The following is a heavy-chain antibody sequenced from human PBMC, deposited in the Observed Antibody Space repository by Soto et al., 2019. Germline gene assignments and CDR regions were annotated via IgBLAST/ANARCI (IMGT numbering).Heavy chain of an antibody. D-gene: IGHD3-22*01. J-gene: IGHJ4*02. CDR3: AKVRSLKYYDSSGYYYLDY. V-gene: IGHV3-23*01. CDR2: ISGSGGST. Sequence: GGSLRLSCAASGFTFSSYAMSWVRQAPGKGLEWVSAISGSGGSTYYADSVKGRFTISRDNSKNTLYLQMNSLRAEDTAVYYCAKVRSLKYYDSSGYYYLDYWGQGTLVTVSS. CDR1: GFTFSSYA.